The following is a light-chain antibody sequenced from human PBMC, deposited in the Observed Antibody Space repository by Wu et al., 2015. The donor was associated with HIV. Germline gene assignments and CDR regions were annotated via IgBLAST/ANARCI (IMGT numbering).Light chain of an antibody. CDR1: QSVGSY. CDR2: GAS. Sequence: EIVLTQSPASLSLSPGERATLSCRASQSVGSYLGWYQQKPGQAPRLLIYGASTRATGIPARFSGSGSVTEFTLTISSMQSEDFAVYYCQQYDKWPPWTFGQGTKVEIK. CDR3: QQYDKWPPWT. V-gene: IGKV3-15*01. J-gene: IGKJ1*01.